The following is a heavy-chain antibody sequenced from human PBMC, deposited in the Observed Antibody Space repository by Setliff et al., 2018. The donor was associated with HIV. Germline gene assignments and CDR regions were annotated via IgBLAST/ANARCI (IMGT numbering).Heavy chain of an antibody. J-gene: IGHJ3*02. CDR2: IYYSGNT. D-gene: IGHD3-16*02. CDR3: ARVTLRDYVWGSYRPPEGAFDI. V-gene: IGHV4-59*01. CDR1: GGSISSYY. Sequence: SETLSLTCTVSGGSISSYYWSWIRQPPGKGLEWIGYIYYSGNTNYNPSLKSRVTISVDMSKNQFSLKLSSVTAADTAVYYCARVTLRDYVWGSYRPPEGAFDIWGQGTTVTVSS.